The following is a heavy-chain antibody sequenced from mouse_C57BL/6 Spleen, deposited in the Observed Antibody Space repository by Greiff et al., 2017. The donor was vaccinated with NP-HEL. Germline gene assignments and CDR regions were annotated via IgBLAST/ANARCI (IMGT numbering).Heavy chain of an antibody. CDR1: GFTFSDYG. CDR3: AGAQATYYYAMDY. Sequence: EVMLVESGGGLVKPGGSLKLSCAASGFTFSDYGMHWVRQAPEKGLEWVAYISSGSSTIYYADTVKGRFTISRDNAKNTLFLQMTSLRSEDTAMYYCAGAQATYYYAMDYWGQGTSVTVSS. CDR2: ISSGSSTI. V-gene: IGHV5-17*01. J-gene: IGHJ4*01. D-gene: IGHD3-2*02.